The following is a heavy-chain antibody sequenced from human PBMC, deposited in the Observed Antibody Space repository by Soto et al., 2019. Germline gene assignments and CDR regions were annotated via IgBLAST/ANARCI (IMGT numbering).Heavy chain of an antibody. CDR1: GASISNYY. J-gene: IGHJ4*02. V-gene: IGHV4-59*08. Sequence: SETLSLTCTVSGASISNYYCSWIRQPPGKGLECIGYIYYSGSTYYNPSLKSRVTISVDTSKNQFSLKLSSVIAADTAVYYCARGSTTEKVDSWGQGILVTVSS. CDR3: ARGSTTEKVDS. CDR2: IYYSGST.